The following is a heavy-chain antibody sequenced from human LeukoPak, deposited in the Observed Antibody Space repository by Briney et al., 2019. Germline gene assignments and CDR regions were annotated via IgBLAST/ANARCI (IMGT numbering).Heavy chain of an antibody. CDR2: IDSGGST. CDR3: ARDGARRGYSYAS. D-gene: IGHD5-18*01. CDR1: GFTVSSNY. J-gene: IGHJ4*02. V-gene: IGHV3-66*02. Sequence: GGSLRLSCAASGFTVSSNYMTWVRQAPGKGLQWVSLIDSGGSTYFADSVKGRFTISRDNSKNTLYLQMNSLRAEDTAVYYCARDGARRGYSYASWGQGTLVTVSS.